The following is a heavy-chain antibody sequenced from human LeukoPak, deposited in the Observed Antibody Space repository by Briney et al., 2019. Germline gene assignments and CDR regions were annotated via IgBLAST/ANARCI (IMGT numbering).Heavy chain of an antibody. CDR2: INAGNGNT. V-gene: IGHV1-3*01. Sequence: GASVKLSCKASGYTFTSYAMHWVRQAPGQRLEWMGWINAGNGNTKYSQKFQGRVTITRDTSASTAYMELSSLRSEDTAVYYCARGAYSGPVGFFDYWGQGTLVTVSS. D-gene: IGHD1-26*01. CDR3: ARGAYSGPVGFFDY. CDR1: GYTFTSYA. J-gene: IGHJ4*02.